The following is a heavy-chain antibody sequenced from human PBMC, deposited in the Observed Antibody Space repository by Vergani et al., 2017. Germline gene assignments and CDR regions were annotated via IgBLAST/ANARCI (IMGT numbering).Heavy chain of an antibody. J-gene: IGHJ4*01. CDR2: ISASGAPT. D-gene: IGHD1-20*01. V-gene: IGHV3-23*01. CDR1: GFIFSTYA. CDR3: AGAYGRYDWFDY. Sequence: EVQLLESGGDLVQSGGSLRLSCTASGFIFSTYAMSWVRHAPGKGLEWVSGISASGAPTYYADSVKGRVTISRDNSKNTLYLQMNSLRVEDTAVYYCAGAYGRYDWFDYWGKRTLVTVSS.